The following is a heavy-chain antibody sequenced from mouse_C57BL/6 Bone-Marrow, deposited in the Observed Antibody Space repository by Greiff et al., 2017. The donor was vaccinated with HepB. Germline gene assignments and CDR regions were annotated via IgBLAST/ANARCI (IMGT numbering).Heavy chain of an antibody. CDR3: ARGDYDGYAMDY. CDR1: GYTFTDYN. D-gene: IGHD2-4*01. V-gene: IGHV1-18*01. CDR2: INPNNGGT. Sequence: SGPELVKPGASVKIPCKASGYTFTDYNMDWVKQSHGKSLEWIGDINPNNGGTIYNQKFKGKATLTVDKSSSTAYMELRSLTSEDTAVYYCARGDYDGYAMDYWGQGTSVTVSS. J-gene: IGHJ4*01.